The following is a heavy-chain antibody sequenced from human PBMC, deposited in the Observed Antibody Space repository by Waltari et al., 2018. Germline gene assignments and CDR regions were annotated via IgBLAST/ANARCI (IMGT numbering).Heavy chain of an antibody. CDR3: AKDEGSGSYYNGGAFDI. V-gene: IGHV3-23*01. J-gene: IGHJ3*02. CDR1: GFTFSSYA. D-gene: IGHD3-10*01. CDR2: ISGSGGST. Sequence: EVQLLESGGGLVQPGGSLRLSCAASGFTFSSYAMSWVRQAPGKGLEWVSAISGSGGSTYFADSVKGRFTISRDNSKNTLYLQMNSLRAEDTAVYYCAKDEGSGSYYNGGAFDIWGQGTMVTVSS.